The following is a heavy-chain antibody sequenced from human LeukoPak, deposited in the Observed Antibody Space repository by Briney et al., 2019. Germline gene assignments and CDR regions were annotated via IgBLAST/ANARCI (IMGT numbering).Heavy chain of an antibody. D-gene: IGHD3-3*01. Sequence: ASVKVSCKASGYTFTSYGITWVRQAPGQGLEWMGWISGYNGNTNYAQKLQGRVAMTADTSTSTAYMELRSLRSEDTAVYYCARAGDHHYDFWSGRPTNKYFQHWGQGTLVTVSS. V-gene: IGHV1-18*01. CDR1: GYTFTSYG. J-gene: IGHJ1*01. CDR3: ARAGDHHYDFWSGRPTNKYFQH. CDR2: ISGYNGNT.